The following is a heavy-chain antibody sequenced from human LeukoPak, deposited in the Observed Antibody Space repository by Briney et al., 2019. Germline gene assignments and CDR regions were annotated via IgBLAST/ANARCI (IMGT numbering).Heavy chain of an antibody. Sequence: GESLKISCKGSGYSFTSYWIGWVRQIPGKGLEWMGIIYPGDSDTRYSPSFQGQVTISADKSISTAYLQWSSLKASDTAMYYCARQVEMATITFGYWGQGTLVTVSS. J-gene: IGHJ4*02. CDR2: IYPGDSDT. CDR1: GYSFTSYW. V-gene: IGHV5-51*01. D-gene: IGHD5-24*01. CDR3: ARQVEMATITFGY.